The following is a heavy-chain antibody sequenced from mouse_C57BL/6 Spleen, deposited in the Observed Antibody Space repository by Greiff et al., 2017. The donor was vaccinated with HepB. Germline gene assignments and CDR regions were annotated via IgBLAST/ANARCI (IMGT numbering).Heavy chain of an antibody. J-gene: IGHJ3*01. CDR1: GYTFTSYW. Sequence: QVQLQQSGAELVKPGASVKMSCKASGYTFTSYWITWVKQRPGQGLEWIGDIYPGSGSTNYNEKFKSKATLTVDTSSSTAYMQLSSLTSEDSAVYYCARSNYGSSEFAYWGQGTLVTVSA. CDR2: IYPGSGST. D-gene: IGHD1-1*01. CDR3: ARSNYGSSEFAY. V-gene: IGHV1-55*01.